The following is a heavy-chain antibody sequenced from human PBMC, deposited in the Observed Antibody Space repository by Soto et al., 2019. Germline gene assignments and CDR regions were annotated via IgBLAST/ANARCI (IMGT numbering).Heavy chain of an antibody. CDR1: GFTFSNYA. V-gene: IGHV3-23*01. CDR3: ARDWTGDTCPCLDV. D-gene: IGHD3-3*01. J-gene: IGHJ6*02. CDR2: FSGRGGST. Sequence: EVQLLESGGGLVQPGGSLRLSCAAAGFTFSNYALTWVRQSPGKGLEWVSTFSGRGGSTYYADSVRGRFTISRYNSKNTMFLQMNSLRVEDTAIYYCARDWTGDTCPCLDVWGQGTTVSVSS.